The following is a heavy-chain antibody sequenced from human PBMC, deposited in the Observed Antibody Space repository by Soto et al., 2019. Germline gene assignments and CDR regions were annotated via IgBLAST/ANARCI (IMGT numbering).Heavy chain of an antibody. V-gene: IGHV4-39*01. CDR3: GSGPSTTLIDN. CDR2: IYSGGNT. J-gene: IGHJ4*02. D-gene: IGHD2-2*01. CDR1: GGSITSHHYY. Sequence: QLQVQESGPGQVKPSQTLSLTCTVSGGSITSHHYYWGWIRQPPGKGLEWIGSIYSGGNTYYNPSLRSRLTIFVDTAKNLISLKLSSVTAADSAIYYCGSGPSTTLIDNWGLGTQVSVSS.